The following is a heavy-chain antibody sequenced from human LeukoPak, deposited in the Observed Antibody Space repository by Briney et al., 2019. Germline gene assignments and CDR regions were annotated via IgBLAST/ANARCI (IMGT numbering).Heavy chain of an antibody. CDR2: ISGSASRT. J-gene: IGHJ4*02. V-gene: IGHV3-23*01. CDR3: AKREPSGYSSY. CDR1: GFSFCSSA. D-gene: IGHD6-13*01. Sequence: GGSLRLSCAASGFSFCSSAMTWVRQAPGKGLEWVSGISGSASRTDYADSVKGRFTISRDSSKNTLYLQMNSLRAEDTAFYYCAKREPSGYSSYWGQGTLVTVSS.